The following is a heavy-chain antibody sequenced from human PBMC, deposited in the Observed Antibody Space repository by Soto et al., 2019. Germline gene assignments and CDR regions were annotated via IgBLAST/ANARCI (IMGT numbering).Heavy chain of an antibody. J-gene: IGHJ4*02. CDR2: INHSGST. CDR1: GGSFSGYY. D-gene: IGHD5-18*01. Sequence: QVQVQQWSAGLLKPSETLSLTSAVYGGSFSGYYWSWIRQPPGKGLEWIGEINHSGSTNYNPSLKSRVTISVDTSKNQFSLKLSSVTAADTAVYYCARVPNTAMGTPNDYWGQGTLVTVSS. V-gene: IGHV4-34*01. CDR3: ARVPNTAMGTPNDY.